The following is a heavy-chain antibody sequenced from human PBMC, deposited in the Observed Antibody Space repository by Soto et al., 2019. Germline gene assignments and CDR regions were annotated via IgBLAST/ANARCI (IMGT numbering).Heavy chain of an antibody. Sequence: SETLSLTCTVSGGSISSGDYYWSWIRQPPGTGLEWIGYIYYSGSTYYTPSLKSRVTISVDTSKNQFSLKLSSVTAADTAVYYCARGYGSGSYYFRYGMDVWGQGTTVTVSS. J-gene: IGHJ6*02. CDR2: IYYSGST. D-gene: IGHD3-10*01. CDR3: ARGYGSGSYYFRYGMDV. V-gene: IGHV4-30-4*01. CDR1: GGSISSGDYY.